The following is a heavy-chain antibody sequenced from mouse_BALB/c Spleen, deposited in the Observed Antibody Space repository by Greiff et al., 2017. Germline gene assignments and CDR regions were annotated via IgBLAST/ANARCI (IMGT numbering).Heavy chain of an antibody. CDR3: ARDYDYDGWFAY. V-gene: IGHV1-87*01. CDR2: IYPGDGDT. Sequence: QVQLQQSGAELARPGASVKLSCKASGYTFTSYWMQWVKQRPGQGLEWIGAIYPGDGDTRYTQKFKGKATLTADKSSSTAYMQLSSLASEDSAVYYCARDYDYDGWFAYWGQGTLVTVSA. CDR1: GYTFTSYW. J-gene: IGHJ3*01. D-gene: IGHD2-4*01.